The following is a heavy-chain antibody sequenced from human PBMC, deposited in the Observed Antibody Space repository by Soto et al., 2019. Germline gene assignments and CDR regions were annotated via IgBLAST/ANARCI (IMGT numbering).Heavy chain of an antibody. J-gene: IGHJ6*02. CDR1: GGTFSSYA. D-gene: IGHD5-18*01. CDR3: AREPTAMVPYHYYGMDV. V-gene: IGHV1-69*13. CDR2: IIPIFGTA. Sequence: SVKVSCKASGGTFSSYAISWVRQAPGQGLEWMGGIIPIFGTANYAQKFQGRVTITADESTSTAYMELSSLRSEDTAVYYCAREPTAMVPYHYYGMDVWGQGTTVTVSS.